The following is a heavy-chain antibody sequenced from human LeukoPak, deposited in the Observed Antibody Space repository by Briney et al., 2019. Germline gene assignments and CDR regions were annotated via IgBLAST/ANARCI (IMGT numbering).Heavy chain of an antibody. V-gene: IGHV3-30*04. CDR1: GFTFSYYA. CDR3: AREMYDGVEYSSSSVDY. D-gene: IGHD6-6*01. J-gene: IGHJ4*02. CDR2: ISYDGSNK. Sequence: GGSLRLSCAASGFTFSYYAMNWVRQAPGKGLEWVAVISYDGSNKYYADSVKGRFTISRDNSKNTLYLQMNSLRAEDTAVYYCAREMYDGVEYSSSSVDYWGQGTLVTVSS.